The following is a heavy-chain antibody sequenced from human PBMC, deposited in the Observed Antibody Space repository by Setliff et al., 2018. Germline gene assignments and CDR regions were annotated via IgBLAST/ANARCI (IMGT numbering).Heavy chain of an antibody. J-gene: IGHJ4*02. V-gene: IGHV3-7*03. D-gene: IGHD2-15*01. Sequence: GGSLRLSCVGSGFTISNYWMAWVRQAPGKGLEWVADIRQDGSQDYYADSMKGRFTISRDNAKESISLQMSSLRGEDTAVYFCVRDGGWKRFDYWGQGIMVTVSS. CDR1: GFTISNYW. CDR3: VRDGGWKRFDY. CDR2: IRQDGSQD.